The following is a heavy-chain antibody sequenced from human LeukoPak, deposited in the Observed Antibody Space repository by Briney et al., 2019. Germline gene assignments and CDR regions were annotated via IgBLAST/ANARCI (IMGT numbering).Heavy chain of an antibody. Sequence: GGSLRLSCAASGFTFSSYAMSWVRQAPGKGLEWVSVIYSGGSTYYADSVKGRFTISRDNSKNTLYLQMNSLRAEDTAVYYCAREGFNWNDSAGNWGQGTLVTVSS. J-gene: IGHJ4*02. CDR1: GFTFSSYA. CDR2: IYSGGST. CDR3: AREGFNWNDSAGN. D-gene: IGHD1-20*01. V-gene: IGHV3-53*01.